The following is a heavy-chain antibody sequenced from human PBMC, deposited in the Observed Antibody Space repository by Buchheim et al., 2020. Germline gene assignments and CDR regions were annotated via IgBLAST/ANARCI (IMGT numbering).Heavy chain of an antibody. CDR2: ISKSGGAT. CDR3: AKDIVGVGVAGPEY. D-gene: IGHD6-19*01. CDR1: GFAFSNYF. J-gene: IGHJ4*02. Sequence: VQVLESGGDLVQPGGSLRLSCTVSGFAFSNYFMNWVRQAPGKGLEWVCSISKSGGATYYADSVEGRFIVSRDNSRNRLYLQMSSLRVEDTAVYYCAKDIVGVGVAGPEYWGQGTL. V-gene: IGHV3-23*01.